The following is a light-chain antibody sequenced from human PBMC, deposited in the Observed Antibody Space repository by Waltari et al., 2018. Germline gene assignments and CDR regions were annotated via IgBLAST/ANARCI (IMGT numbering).Light chain of an antibody. V-gene: IGKV3-20*01. CDR2: GAS. CDR3: QHYVRLPVT. Sequence: EIVLTQSPGTLSLCPGERVTLSCTASQSVSRTLAWYQQKPGQAPRLLIYGASNRATGIPDRFSGSGSGTDFSLTISRLEPEDFAVYYCQHYVRLPVTFGQGTKVEIK. J-gene: IGKJ1*01. CDR1: QSVSRT.